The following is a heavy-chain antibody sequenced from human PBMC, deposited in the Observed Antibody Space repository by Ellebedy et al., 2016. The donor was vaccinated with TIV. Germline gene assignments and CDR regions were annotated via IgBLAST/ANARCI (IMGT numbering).Heavy chain of an antibody. Sequence: GGSLRLSCAASGFTFSSYAMSWVRQAPGKGLEWVASIKQDGSENHYVDSVRGRITISRDNAKNSLYLQMNSLRAEDTAVYYCAKHIATPGTYYYYHYGMDVWGQGTTVTVSS. CDR3: AKHIATPGTYYYYHYGMDV. CDR2: IKQDGSEN. CDR1: GFTFSSYA. J-gene: IGHJ6*02. V-gene: IGHV3-7*01. D-gene: IGHD6-13*01.